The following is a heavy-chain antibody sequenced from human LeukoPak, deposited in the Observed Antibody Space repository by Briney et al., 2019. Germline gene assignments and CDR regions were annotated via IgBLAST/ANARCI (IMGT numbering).Heavy chain of an antibody. Sequence: SVKVSCKASGGTFSSYAISWVRQAPGQGLEWMGRIIPILGIANYVQKFQGRVTITADKSTSTAYMELSSLRSEDTAVYYCARDEYYSGYHFDYWGQGTLVTVSS. V-gene: IGHV1-69*04. CDR1: GGTFSSYA. CDR3: ARDEYYSGYHFDY. J-gene: IGHJ4*02. CDR2: IIPILGIA. D-gene: IGHD5-12*01.